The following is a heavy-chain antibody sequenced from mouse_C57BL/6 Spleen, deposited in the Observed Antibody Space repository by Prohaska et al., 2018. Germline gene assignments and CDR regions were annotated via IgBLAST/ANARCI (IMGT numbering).Heavy chain of an antibody. CDR3: ARSYDYAMDY. CDR1: GYTFTSYW. CDR2: IYPSYSET. J-gene: IGHJ4*01. Sequence: QVQLQQPGAELVRPGSSVKLSCKASGYTFTSYWMDWVKQRPGQGLEWIGNIYPSYSETHYNQKFKDKATLTVDKSSSTAYMQLSSLTSEDSAVYYCARSYDYAMDYWGQGTSVTVSS. V-gene: IGHV1-61*01. D-gene: IGHD1-1*01.